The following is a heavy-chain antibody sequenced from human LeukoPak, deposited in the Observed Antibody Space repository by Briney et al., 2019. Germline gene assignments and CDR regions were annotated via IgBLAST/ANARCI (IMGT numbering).Heavy chain of an antibody. D-gene: IGHD3-3*01. CDR3: AKDHYDFWSGSIIAYFDY. V-gene: IGHV3-30*02. J-gene: IGHJ4*02. Sequence: PGGSLRLSCAASVFTFSSYGMHWVRQAPGKGLEWVAFIRYDGSNKYYADSVKGRFTISRDNSKNTLYLQMNSLRAEDTAVYYCAKDHYDFWSGSIIAYFDYWGQGTLVTVSS. CDR2: IRYDGSNK. CDR1: VFTFSSYG.